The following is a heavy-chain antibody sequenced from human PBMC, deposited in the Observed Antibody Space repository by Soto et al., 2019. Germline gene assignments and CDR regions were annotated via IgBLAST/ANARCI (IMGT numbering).Heavy chain of an antibody. D-gene: IGHD3-10*01. CDR1: GGSISSGDYY. CDR3: ARVLWFGELFHFDY. V-gene: IGHV4-30-2*01. CDR2: IYYSGST. J-gene: IGHJ4*02. Sequence: PSETLSLTCTVSGGSISSGDYYWSWIRQPPGKGLEWIGYIYYSGSTYYNPSLKSRVTISVDRSKNQFSLKLSSVTAADTAVYYCARVLWFGELFHFDYWGQGTLVTVSS.